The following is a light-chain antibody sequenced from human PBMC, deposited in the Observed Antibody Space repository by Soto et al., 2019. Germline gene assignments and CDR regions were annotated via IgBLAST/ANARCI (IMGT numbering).Light chain of an antibody. CDR2: GAS. V-gene: IGKV3-20*01. CDR1: QSVSSSY. Sequence: EIVLTQSPGTLSLSPGERATLSCRASQSVSSSYLAWYQQKPGQAPRLLIYGASSRATGIPDRFSGSGSGTDFTLIISSLEPEDFAVYYCQQYGSSPPTFGQGTRLEI. J-gene: IGKJ5*01. CDR3: QQYGSSPPT.